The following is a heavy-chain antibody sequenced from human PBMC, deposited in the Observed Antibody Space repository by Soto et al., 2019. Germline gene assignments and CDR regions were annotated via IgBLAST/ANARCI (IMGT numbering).Heavy chain of an antibody. D-gene: IGHD3-10*01. CDR1: GFTFSSYA. CDR3: ARDRAAHSMVRGVIIFPNWFDP. V-gene: IGHV3-30-3*01. Sequence: GGSLRLSCAASGFTFSSYAMHWVRQAPGKGLEWVAVISYDGSNKYYADSVKGRFTISRDNSKNTLYLQMNSLRAEDTAVYYCARDRAAHSMVRGVIIFPNWFDPWGQGTLVTVSS. J-gene: IGHJ5*02. CDR2: ISYDGSNK.